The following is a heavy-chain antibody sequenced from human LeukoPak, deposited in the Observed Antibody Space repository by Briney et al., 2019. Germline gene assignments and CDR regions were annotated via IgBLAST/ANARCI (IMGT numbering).Heavy chain of an antibody. CDR3: ARDISDMGSHGGVLDY. V-gene: IGHV1-2*04. D-gene: IGHD1-26*01. CDR1: GYTFTGYY. J-gene: IGHJ4*02. Sequence: GASVKVSCKASGYTFTGYYMHWVRQAPGQGLEWMGWINPNSGGTNYAQKFQGWVTMTRDTSISTAYMELSRLRSDDTAVYYCARDISDMGSHGGVLDYWGQGTLVTVSS. CDR2: INPNSGGT.